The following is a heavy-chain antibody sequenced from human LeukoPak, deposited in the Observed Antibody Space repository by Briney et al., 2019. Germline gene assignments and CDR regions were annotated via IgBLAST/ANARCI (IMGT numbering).Heavy chain of an antibody. CDR1: GGSISSYY. CDR2: IYTRGST. J-gene: IGHJ4*02. V-gene: IGHV4-4*07. D-gene: IGHD1-26*01. Sequence: PSETLSLTCTVSGGSISSYYWSWIRQPAGEGLEWIGRIYTRGSTNYNPSLKTRVTISVDTSKNEFSLKVKCVSVGDGGVYYFARALVVGRSYFAYFDYWGQGTMVTVSS. CDR3: ARALVVGRSYFAYFDY.